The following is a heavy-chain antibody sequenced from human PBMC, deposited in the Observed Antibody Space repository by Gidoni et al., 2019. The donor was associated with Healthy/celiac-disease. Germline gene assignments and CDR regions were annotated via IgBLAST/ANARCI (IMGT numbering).Heavy chain of an antibody. CDR1: GYTFTVYY. D-gene: IGHD4-17*01. V-gene: IGHV1-2*02. J-gene: IGHJ3*02. CDR3: ARDPLQIMTTVTDDAFDI. Sequence: QVQLVQSGAEVKKPGASVKVSCKASGYTFTVYYMHWVRQAPGQGLEWMGWINPNSGGTNYAQKFQGRVTMTRDTSISTAYMELSRLRSDDTAVYYCARDPLQIMTTVTDDAFDIWGQGTMVTVSS. CDR2: INPNSGGT.